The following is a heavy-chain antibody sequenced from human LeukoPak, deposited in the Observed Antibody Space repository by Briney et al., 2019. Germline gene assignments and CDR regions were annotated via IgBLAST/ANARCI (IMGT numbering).Heavy chain of an antibody. Sequence: PSETLSLTCAVSGGSISPHYWSWFRQPPGRGLEWVGYIFYSGSTNYNPSLKSRLTMSVDTSKNQVSLQLTSVTAADTAVYYCARGHRDNDVWGLGTLVTVSS. CDR1: GGSISPHY. CDR2: IFYSGST. J-gene: IGHJ3*01. CDR3: ARGHRDNDV. V-gene: IGHV4-59*11. D-gene: IGHD2-21*01.